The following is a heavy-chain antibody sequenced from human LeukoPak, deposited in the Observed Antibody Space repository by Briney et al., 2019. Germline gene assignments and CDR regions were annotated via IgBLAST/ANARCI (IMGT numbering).Heavy chain of an antibody. D-gene: IGHD3-16*01. V-gene: IGHV1-8*03. CDR2: MNPNSGNT. CDR1: GYTFTSYG. J-gene: IGHJ4*02. Sequence: ASVKVSCKASGYTFTSYGISWVRQAPGQGLEWMGWMNPNSGNTGYAQKFQGRVTITRNTSISTAYMELSSLRSEDTAVYYCARDYGLAQFDYWGQGTLVTVSS. CDR3: ARDYGLAQFDY.